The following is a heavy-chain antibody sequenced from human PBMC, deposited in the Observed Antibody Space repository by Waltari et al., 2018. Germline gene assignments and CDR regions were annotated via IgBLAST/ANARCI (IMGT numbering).Heavy chain of an antibody. V-gene: IGHV3-33*06. CDR2: IWFDGSNK. CDR3: AKDQERGYSYGYGFDY. Sequence: QVQLVESGGGVVQPGRSLRLSCAASGLTFSSYGMHWVRQAPGKGLEWVACIWFDGSNKYYADSVKGRFTISRDSSKNTVYLQMNNLRAEDTAVYYCAKDQERGYSYGYGFDYWGQGTLVTVSS. J-gene: IGHJ4*02. D-gene: IGHD5-18*01. CDR1: GLTFSSYG.